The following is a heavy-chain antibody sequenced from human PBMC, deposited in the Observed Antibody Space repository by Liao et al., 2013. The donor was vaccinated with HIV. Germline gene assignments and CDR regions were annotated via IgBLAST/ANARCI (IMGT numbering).Heavy chain of an antibody. Sequence: QMQLQESGPGLVKRSETLSLTCTVSGGSISNFFWSWIRQPPGRGLQWIGNIYYNGSASYSPSLQSRVTISVDTSKNQFSLKLTSVTVADTATYYCARDNYDFWSDGAFDIWGQGTMVTVSS. CDR1: GGSISNFF. CDR2: IYYNGSA. V-gene: IGHV4-59*01. CDR3: ARDNYDFWSDGAFDI. J-gene: IGHJ3*02. D-gene: IGHD3-3*01.